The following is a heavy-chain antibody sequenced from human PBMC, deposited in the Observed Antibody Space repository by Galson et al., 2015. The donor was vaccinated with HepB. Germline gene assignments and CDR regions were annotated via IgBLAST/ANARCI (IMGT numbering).Heavy chain of an antibody. CDR2: ISYDVNNK. J-gene: IGHJ4*02. D-gene: IGHD6-13*01. V-gene: IGHV3-30*04. Sequence: SLRLSCAASGFTFSTYAMHWVRQAPGKGLEWVTVISYDVNNKYYADSVKGRFTISRDHSKNTLYLQMNSPRAEDMAVYYCARVKGIASPLDYWGQGTLVTVSS. CDR1: GFTFSTYA. CDR3: ARVKGIASPLDY.